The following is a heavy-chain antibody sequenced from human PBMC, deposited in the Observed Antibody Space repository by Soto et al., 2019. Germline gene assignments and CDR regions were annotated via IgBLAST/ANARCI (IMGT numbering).Heavy chain of an antibody. CDR2: INPSGGRT. CDR3: ARVDSSGYYLGY. CDR1: GYTFTSYY. Sequence: ASVKVSCKASGYTFTSYYMHWVRQAPGQGLEWMGIINPSGGRTSYAQKFQGRVTMTRDTSTSTVYMERSSLRSEDTAVDYCARVDSSGYYLGYWGQGTLVTVSS. V-gene: IGHV1-46*01. J-gene: IGHJ4*02. D-gene: IGHD3-22*01.